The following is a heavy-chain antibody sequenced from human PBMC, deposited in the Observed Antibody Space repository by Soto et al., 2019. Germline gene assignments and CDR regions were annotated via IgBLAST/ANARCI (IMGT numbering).Heavy chain of an antibody. CDR2: ISAYNGNT. CDR1: GYTFTSYG. Sequence: ASVKVSCKASGYTFTSYGISWVQQAPGQGLEWMGWISAYNGNTNYAQKLQGRVTMTTDTSTSTAYMELRSLRSDDTAVYYCARDVVVLTAIPSFDYWGQGTLVTVS. CDR3: ARDVVVLTAIPSFDY. D-gene: IGHD2-21*02. V-gene: IGHV1-18*01. J-gene: IGHJ4*02.